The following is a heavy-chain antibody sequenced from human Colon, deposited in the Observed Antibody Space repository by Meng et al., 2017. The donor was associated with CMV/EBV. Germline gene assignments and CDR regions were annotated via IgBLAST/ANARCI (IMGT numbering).Heavy chain of an antibody. V-gene: IGHV1-18*01. J-gene: IGHJ4*02. CDR2: ISGHNGNT. CDR1: GYTFTIFG. D-gene: IGHD6-13*01. CDR3: VRGSRIAAAGMEFGN. Sequence: ASVKVSCKASGYTFTIFGISWVRQAPGQGLEWMGWISGHNGNTNYAQKFQGRVTLTTDTSTSTAYMELRSLRSDDTAVYYCVRGSRIAAAGMEFGNWVQGTLVTVSS.